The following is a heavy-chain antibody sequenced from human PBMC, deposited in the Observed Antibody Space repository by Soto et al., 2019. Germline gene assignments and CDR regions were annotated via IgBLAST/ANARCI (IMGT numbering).Heavy chain of an antibody. J-gene: IGHJ4*02. CDR2: ISGSGGST. CDR1: GFTFSSYA. D-gene: IGHD3-22*01. CDR3: AKSVRSYYDSSGYLYY. Sequence: GGSLRLSCAASGFTFSSYAMSWVRQAPGKGLEWVSAISGSGGSTYYADSVKGRFTISRDNSKNTLYLQMNSLRAEDTAVYYCAKSVRSYYDSSGYLYYWGQGTLVTVSS. V-gene: IGHV3-23*01.